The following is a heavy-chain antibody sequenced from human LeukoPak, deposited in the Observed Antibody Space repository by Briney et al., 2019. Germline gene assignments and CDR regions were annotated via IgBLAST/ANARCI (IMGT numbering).Heavy chain of an antibody. Sequence: ASVKVSCKASGYTFTSYYMHWVRQAPGQGLEWMGIINPSGGSTSYAQKFQGRVTMTRDTSTSTVYMELSSLRSEDTAVYYCAREGDSSGYGTYYFDYWGQGTLVTVYS. CDR1: GYTFTSYY. J-gene: IGHJ4*02. D-gene: IGHD3-22*01. CDR2: INPSGGST. V-gene: IGHV1-46*01. CDR3: AREGDSSGYGTYYFDY.